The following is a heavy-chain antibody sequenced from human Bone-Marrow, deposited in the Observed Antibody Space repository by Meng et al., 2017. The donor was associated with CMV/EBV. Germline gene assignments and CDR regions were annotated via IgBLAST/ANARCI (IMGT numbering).Heavy chain of an antibody. D-gene: IGHD3-10*01. V-gene: IGHV3-30*18. CDR2: IANDGSGK. Sequence: SGFTFRSYGMHWVRQAPGKGLEWVAVIANDGSGKYYVDSVKGRFTISRDNSKKTLYLQMNSLRAEDTAVYYCAKETSINTMIRGDDYWGQGTLVTVSS. CDR3: AKETSINTMIRGDDY. CDR1: GFTFRSYG. J-gene: IGHJ4*02.